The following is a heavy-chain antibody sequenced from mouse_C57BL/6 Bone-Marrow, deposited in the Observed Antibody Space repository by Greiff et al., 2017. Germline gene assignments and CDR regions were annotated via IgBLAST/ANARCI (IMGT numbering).Heavy chain of an antibody. CDR2: INPYNGGT. V-gene: IGHV1-19*01. Sequence: EVKLVESGPVLVKPGASVKMSCKASGYTFTDYYMNWVKQSHGKSLEWIGVINPYNGGTSYNQKFKGKATLTVDKSSSTAYMELNSLTSEDSAVYYCARYPGFAYWGQGTLVTVAA. CDR1: GYTFTDYY. CDR3: ARYPGFAY. J-gene: IGHJ3*01.